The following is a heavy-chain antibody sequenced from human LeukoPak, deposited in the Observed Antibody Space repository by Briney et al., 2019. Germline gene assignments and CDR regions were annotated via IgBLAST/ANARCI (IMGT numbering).Heavy chain of an antibody. V-gene: IGHV3-21*01. Sequence: GGSLRLSCAASGFTFSSYSMNWVRQAPGKGLEWVSSISSSSSYIYYADTVKGRFSISRDNAKNSLYLQMNSLRAEDTAVYYWARVRSTMVRGSNSFYYMDVWGKGTTVTVSS. J-gene: IGHJ6*03. D-gene: IGHD3-10*01. CDR3: ARVRSTMVRGSNSFYYMDV. CDR2: ISSSSSYI. CDR1: GFTFSSYS.